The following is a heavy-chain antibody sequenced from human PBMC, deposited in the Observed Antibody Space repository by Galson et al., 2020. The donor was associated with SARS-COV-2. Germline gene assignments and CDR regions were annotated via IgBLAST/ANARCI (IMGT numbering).Heavy chain of an antibody. Sequence: GGSLRLSCAASGFTFSSYGMHWVRQAPGKGLEWVAVIWYDGSNKYYADSVKGRFTISRDNSKNTLYLQMNSLRAEDTAVYYCAKDSTPIYXDSXWLFFPEYFDYWGQGTLVTVSS. CDR2: IWYDGSNK. CDR3: AKDSTPIYXDSXWLFFPEYFDY. V-gene: IGHV3-33*06. CDR1: GFTFSSYG. J-gene: IGHJ4*02. D-gene: IGHD3-9*01.